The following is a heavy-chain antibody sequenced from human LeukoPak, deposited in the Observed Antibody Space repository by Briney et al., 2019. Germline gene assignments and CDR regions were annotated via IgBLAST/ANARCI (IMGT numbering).Heavy chain of an antibody. V-gene: IGHV4-59*08. CDR2: IYYSGST. CDR3: ARRLSPDAFDI. J-gene: IGHJ3*02. Sequence: KSSETLSPTCTVSGGSISSYYWSWIRQPPGKGLEWIGYIYYSGSTNYNPSLKSRVTISVDTSKNQFSLKLSSVTAADTAVYYCARRLSPDAFDICGQGTMVTVSS. CDR1: GGSISSYY. D-gene: IGHD2/OR15-2a*01.